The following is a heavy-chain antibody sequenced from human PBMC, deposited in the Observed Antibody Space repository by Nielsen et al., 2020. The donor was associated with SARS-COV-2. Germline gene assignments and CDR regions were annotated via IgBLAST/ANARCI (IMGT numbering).Heavy chain of an antibody. J-gene: IGHJ2*01. D-gene: IGHD1-14*01. Sequence: GGSLRLSCVASGFTFSDYYMSWIRQAPGKGLEWVSYISSSSSYTNYADSVKGRFTISRDNAKNSLYLQMNSLRAEDTAVYYCARGGTTGYFDLWGRGTLVTVSS. CDR1: GFTFSDYY. CDR3: ARGGTTGYFDL. V-gene: IGHV3-11*05. CDR2: ISSSSSYT.